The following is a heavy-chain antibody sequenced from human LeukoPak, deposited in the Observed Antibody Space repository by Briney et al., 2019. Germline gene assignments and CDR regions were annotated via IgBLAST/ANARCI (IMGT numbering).Heavy chain of an antibody. CDR2: MNPNSGNT. V-gene: IGHV1-8*01. CDR1: GCTFTSFD. CDR3: ARASAEYFDY. Sequence: ASVKVSCKASGCTFTSFDINWVRQATGQGLEWMGWMNPNSGNTGSAQKFQGRVTMTRDMSTSTVYMELSSLRSEDTAVYYCARASAEYFDYWGQGTLVTVSS. J-gene: IGHJ4*02.